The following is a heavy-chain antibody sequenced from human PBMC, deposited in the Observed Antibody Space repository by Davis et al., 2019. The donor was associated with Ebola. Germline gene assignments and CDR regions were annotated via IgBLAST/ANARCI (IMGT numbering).Heavy chain of an antibody. Sequence: SQTLSLTCAVYGGSFSGYYWSWIRQPPGKGLEWIGEINHSGSTYYNPSLKSRVTISVDTSKNQFSLKLSSVTAADTAVYYCARLDTAMVFRYFDYWGQGTLVTVSS. D-gene: IGHD5-18*01. CDR3: ARLDTAMVFRYFDY. J-gene: IGHJ4*02. CDR1: GGSFSGYY. V-gene: IGHV4-34*09. CDR2: INHSGST.